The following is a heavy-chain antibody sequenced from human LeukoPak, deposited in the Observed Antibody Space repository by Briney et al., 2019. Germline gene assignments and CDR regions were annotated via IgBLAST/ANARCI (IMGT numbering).Heavy chain of an antibody. CDR2: ISSGSDYV. Sequence: GGSLRLSCATSGFTFSSYSMNWVRQAPGTGLEWVSSISSGSDYVYYADSVKGRFTISRDNAKNSLYLQMTSLRAEDTAVYYCASTDHYYGSGTYDYSIDYWGQGTLLTVSS. D-gene: IGHD3-10*01. CDR3: ASTDHYYGSGTYDYSIDY. CDR1: GFTFSSYS. J-gene: IGHJ4*02. V-gene: IGHV3-21*01.